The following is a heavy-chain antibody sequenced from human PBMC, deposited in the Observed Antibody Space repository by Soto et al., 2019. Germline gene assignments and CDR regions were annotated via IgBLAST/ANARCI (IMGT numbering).Heavy chain of an antibody. V-gene: IGHV3-53*01. CDR3: ARDARNYYDSSGNYHAY. Sequence: PGGSLRLSCAASGFTFSSNYMSWVRQAPGKGLEWVSVIYSGGSTYYADSVKGRFTISRDNSKNTLYLQMNSLRAEDTAVYYCARDARNYYDSSGNYHAYWGQGTLVTVSS. CDR1: GFTFSSNY. D-gene: IGHD3-22*01. CDR2: IYSGGST. J-gene: IGHJ4*02.